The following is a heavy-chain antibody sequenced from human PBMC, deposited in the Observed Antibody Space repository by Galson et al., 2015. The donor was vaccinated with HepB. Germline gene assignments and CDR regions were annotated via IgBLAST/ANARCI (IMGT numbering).Heavy chain of an antibody. V-gene: IGHV3-7*03. J-gene: IGHJ6*02. CDR1: GVTFSSYW. CDR3: ARRISLVRGIITKPDYYYGMDV. CDR2: INQDGSSK. Sequence: SLRLSCAASGVTFSSYWMNWVRQAPGKGLEWVAHINQDGSSKYYVDSVKGRFTISRDNAKDSVYLQLDSLRAEDTAVYYGARRISLVRGIITKPDYYYGMDVWGQGTTVTVAS. D-gene: IGHD3-10*01.